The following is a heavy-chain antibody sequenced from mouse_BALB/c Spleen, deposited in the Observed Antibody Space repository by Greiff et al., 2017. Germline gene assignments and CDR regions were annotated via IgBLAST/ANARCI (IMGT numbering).Heavy chain of an antibody. Sequence: QVQLQQSGAELMKPGASVKISCKATGYTFSSYWIEWVKQRPGHGLEWIGEILPGSGSTNYNEKFKGKATFTADTSSNTAYMQLSSLTSEDSAVYYCAKGTYGSNRWFAYWGQGTLVTVSA. D-gene: IGHD1-1*01. V-gene: IGHV1-9*01. CDR2: ILPGSGST. J-gene: IGHJ3*01. CDR1: GYTFSSYW. CDR3: AKGTYGSNRWFAY.